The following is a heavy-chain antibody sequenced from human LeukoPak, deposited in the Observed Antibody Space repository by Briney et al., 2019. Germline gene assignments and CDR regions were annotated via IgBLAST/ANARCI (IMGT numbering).Heavy chain of an antibody. CDR2: IYTSGST. CDR1: GYSISSGYY. D-gene: IGHD2-15*01. V-gene: IGHV4-61*02. CDR3: ARDHCGGSCKQWYFDL. J-gene: IGHJ2*01. Sequence: SETLSLTCVVSGYSISSGYYWGWIRQPAGKGLEWIGRIYTSGSTNYNPSLKSRVTISVDTSKNQFSLKLSSVTAADTAVYYCARDHCGGSCKQWYFDLWGRGTLVTVSS.